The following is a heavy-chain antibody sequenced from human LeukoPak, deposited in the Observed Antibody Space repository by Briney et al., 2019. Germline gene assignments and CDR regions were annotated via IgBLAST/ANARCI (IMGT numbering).Heavy chain of an antibody. D-gene: IGHD3-22*01. V-gene: IGHV1-2*02. CDR2: INPNSGGT. Sequence: ASVKVSCKASGYTFTSYGISWVRQAPGQGLEWMGWINPNSGGTNYAQKFQGRVTMTRDTSISTAYMELSRLRSDDTAVYYCARARNYYDSSGCIPSWYYYYYGMDVWGQGTTVTVSS. J-gene: IGHJ6*02. CDR1: GYTFTSYG. CDR3: ARARNYYDSSGCIPSWYYYYYGMDV.